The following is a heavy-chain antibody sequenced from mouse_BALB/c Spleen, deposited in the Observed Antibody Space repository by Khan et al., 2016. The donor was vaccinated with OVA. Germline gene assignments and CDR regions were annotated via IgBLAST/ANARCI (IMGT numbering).Heavy chain of an antibody. CDR3: EKENSYGRSWYAMDY. CDR2: IGPGSSSA. CDR1: GYTFTSYW. J-gene: IGHJ4*01. Sequence: DLVKPGASVKLSCKASGYTFTSYWINWIKQRPGQGLEWIGRIGPGSSSAYYNDMFKGKATLTVDTSSSTAYIQLSSLSSEDSAVYFCEKENSYGRSWYAMDYWGQGTSVTVSS. D-gene: IGHD1-1*01. V-gene: IGHV1S41*01.